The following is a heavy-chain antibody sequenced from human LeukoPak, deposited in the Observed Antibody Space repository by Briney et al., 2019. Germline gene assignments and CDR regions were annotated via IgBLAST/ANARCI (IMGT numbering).Heavy chain of an antibody. D-gene: IGHD5-18*01. CDR1: GGTFSSYA. V-gene: IGHV1-69*05. CDR3: AAVDVDTAFP. Sequence: ASVKVSCKASGGTFSSYAISWVRQAPGQGLEWMGGIIPIFGTANYAQKFQGRVTMTRDTSISTDYMELSGLRSDDTAVYYCAAVDVDTAFPWGQGTLVTVSS. CDR2: IIPIFGTA. J-gene: IGHJ5*02.